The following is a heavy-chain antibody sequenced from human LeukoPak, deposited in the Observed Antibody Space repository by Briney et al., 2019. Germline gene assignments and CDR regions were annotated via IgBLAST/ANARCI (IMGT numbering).Heavy chain of an antibody. V-gene: IGHV4-39*01. CDR1: GGSIRGSSYY. J-gene: IGHJ4*02. D-gene: IGHD6-19*01. CDR3: ARQVVAVAGTGYFDY. Sequence: SETLSLTCTVSGGSIRGSSYYWGWIRQPPGKGVEWIGSIYYSGSTYYNASLKSRGTISVDTSKNLFSLRLNSVTAADTAVYFCARQVVAVAGTGYFDYWGQGTLVTVSS. CDR2: IYYSGST.